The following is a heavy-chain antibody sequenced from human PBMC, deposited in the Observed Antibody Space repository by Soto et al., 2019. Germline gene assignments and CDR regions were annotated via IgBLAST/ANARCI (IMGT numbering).Heavy chain of an antibody. Sequence: SVKVSCKSSGCTFSSYAISCVRRAAGRGLEWMGGIIPIFGTANYAQKFQGRVTITADESTSTAYMELSSLRSEDTAVYYCARGADRAVLVPAAIQFEYWGQGTLVTVSS. D-gene: IGHD2-2*01. CDR2: IIPIFGTA. J-gene: IGHJ4*02. V-gene: IGHV1-69*13. CDR3: ARGADRAVLVPAAIQFEY. CDR1: GCTFSSYA.